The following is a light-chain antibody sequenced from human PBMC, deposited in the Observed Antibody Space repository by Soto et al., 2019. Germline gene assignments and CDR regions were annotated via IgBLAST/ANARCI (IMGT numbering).Light chain of an antibody. J-gene: IGKJ2*01. Sequence: DIQMTQSPSSLSASVGDRVTITCRASQAISNYLAWYQQKPGKVPKLLIYAASTLQSGVPSRFSGSGSGTDFTLTSTSLQPEDVATYYCQKYNNAPYTFGQGTKLEIK. CDR3: QKYNNAPYT. CDR2: AAS. V-gene: IGKV1-27*01. CDR1: QAISNY.